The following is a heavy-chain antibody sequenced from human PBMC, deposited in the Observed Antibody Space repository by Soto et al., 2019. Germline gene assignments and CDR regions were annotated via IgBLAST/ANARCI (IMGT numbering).Heavy chain of an antibody. CDR3: AKVVAPFEWFDP. Sequence: PGGSLRLFCAASGFSFSSYAMSWVRQAPGKGLEWVSAISGSGGSTYYADSVKGRFTISRDNSKNTLYLQMNSLRAEDTAVYYCAKVVAPFEWFDPWGQGTLVTFSS. D-gene: IGHD2-15*01. V-gene: IGHV3-23*01. J-gene: IGHJ5*02. CDR1: GFSFSSYA. CDR2: ISGSGGST.